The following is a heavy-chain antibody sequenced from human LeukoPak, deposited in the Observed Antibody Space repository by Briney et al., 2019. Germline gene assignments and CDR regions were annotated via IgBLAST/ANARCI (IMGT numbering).Heavy chain of an antibody. D-gene: IGHD3-9*01. CDR1: GFTVSSNY. CDR3: AKELRYFDWLSPFDY. J-gene: IGHJ4*02. Sequence: PGGSLRLSCAASGFTVSSNYMSWVRQAPGKGLEWVSVIYSGGSTYYADSVKGRFTISRDNSKNTLYLQMNSLRAEDTAVYYCAKELRYFDWLSPFDYWGQGTLVTVSS. CDR2: IYSGGST. V-gene: IGHV3-53*05.